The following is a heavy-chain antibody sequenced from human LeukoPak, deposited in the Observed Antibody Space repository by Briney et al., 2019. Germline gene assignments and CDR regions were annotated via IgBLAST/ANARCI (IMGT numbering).Heavy chain of an antibody. V-gene: IGHV3-9*01. CDR3: AKDTRAYSSSWYYFDY. Sequence: PGRSLRLSCAASGFTFDDYAMHWVRQAPGKGLEWVSGISWNSGSIGYADSVKGRFTISRDNAKNSLYLQMNSLRAEDTALYYCAKDTRAYSSSWYYFDYWGQGTLVTVSS. CDR1: GFTFDDYA. CDR2: ISWNSGSI. J-gene: IGHJ4*02. D-gene: IGHD6-13*01.